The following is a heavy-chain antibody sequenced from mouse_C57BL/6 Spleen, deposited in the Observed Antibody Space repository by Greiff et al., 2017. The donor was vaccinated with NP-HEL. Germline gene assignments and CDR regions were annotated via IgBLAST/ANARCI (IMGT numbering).Heavy chain of an antibody. CDR3: ARGATIVTSYYFDY. CDR2: SSPNSGGI. J-gene: IGHJ4*01. D-gene: IGHD2-5*01. Sequence: QVQLQQSGAELFQPGASVRLSCMASGYTFTSYWMHWVKQRPGRGLEWIGRSSPNSGGIQYNEKFKSKATLTVDKPSSTAYMQLSSLTSEDSAVYYCARGATIVTSYYFDYWGQGTSVTVSS. V-gene: IGHV1-72*01. CDR1: GYTFTSYW.